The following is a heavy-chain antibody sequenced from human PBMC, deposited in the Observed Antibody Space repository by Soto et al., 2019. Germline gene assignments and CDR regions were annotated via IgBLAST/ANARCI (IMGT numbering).Heavy chain of an antibody. CDR1: GGSISSGDYY. CDR3: ASSGYCNNGVCPTDDAFDI. Sequence: LSETLSLTCTVSGGSISSGDYYWSWIRQPPGKGLEWIGYIYYSGSTYYNPSLKSRVTISVDTSKNQFSLKLSSVTAADTAVYYCASSGYCNNGVCPTDDAFDIWGQGTMVTVSS. D-gene: IGHD2-8*01. CDR2: IYYSGST. V-gene: IGHV4-30-4*01. J-gene: IGHJ3*02.